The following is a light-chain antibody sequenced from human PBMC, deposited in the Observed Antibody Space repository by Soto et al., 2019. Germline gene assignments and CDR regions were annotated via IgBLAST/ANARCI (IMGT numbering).Light chain of an antibody. J-gene: IGKJ1*01. Sequence: DIQMTQSPSSLSASVGDRVTITCRASQSISNYLNWYQQKPGKAPKLLMYAASSLQSGVPSRFSGSGSGKDSTLTISSLQPEGFATYYCQQSYSTPRTFGEGTKVEIK. V-gene: IGKV1-39*01. CDR3: QQSYSTPRT. CDR2: AAS. CDR1: QSISNY.